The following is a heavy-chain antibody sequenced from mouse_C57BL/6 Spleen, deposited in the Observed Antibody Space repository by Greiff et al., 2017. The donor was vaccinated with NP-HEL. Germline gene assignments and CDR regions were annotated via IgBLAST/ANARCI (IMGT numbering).Heavy chain of an antibody. J-gene: IGHJ4*01. CDR1: GFTFSDYG. CDR3: ARDRTRYAMDY. V-gene: IGHV5-17*01. Sequence: EVKVVESGGGLVKPGGSLKLSCAASGFTFSDYGMHWVRQAPEKGLEWVAYISSGSSTIYYADTVKGRFTISRDNAKNTLFLQMTSLRSEDTAMYYCARDRTRYAMDYWGQGTSVTVSS. D-gene: IGHD5-1*01. CDR2: ISSGSSTI.